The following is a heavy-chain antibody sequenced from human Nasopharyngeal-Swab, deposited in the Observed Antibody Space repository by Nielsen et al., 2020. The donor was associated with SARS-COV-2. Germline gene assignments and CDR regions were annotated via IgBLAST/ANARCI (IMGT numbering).Heavy chain of an antibody. V-gene: IGHV1-18*01. CDR3: AKDNESGDYYAYDI. D-gene: IGHD4-17*01. CDR1: GYTFITFG. J-gene: IGHJ3*02. Sequence: VSLKVSCKASGYTFITFGITWVRQAPGKGLEWMGWISAYNGNTNYAQKFQDRVTMTTDTSTTTAYMELRGLKTDDTAVYYCAKDNESGDYYAYDIWGQGTTVTVSS. CDR2: ISAYNGNT.